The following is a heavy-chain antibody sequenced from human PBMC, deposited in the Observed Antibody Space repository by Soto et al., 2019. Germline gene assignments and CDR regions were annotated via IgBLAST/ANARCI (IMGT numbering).Heavy chain of an antibody. CDR1: GFTFSSYA. V-gene: IGHV3-23*01. J-gene: IGHJ4*02. CDR3: AEDSPYYDILTGFDY. CDR2: ISGSGGST. Sequence: GGSLRLSCAASGFTFSSYAMSWVRQAPGKGLEWVSAISGSGGSTYYADSVKGRFTISRDNSKNTLYLQMSRLRAEDTAVYYCAEDSPYYDILTGFDYWGQGTLVTVSS. D-gene: IGHD3-9*01.